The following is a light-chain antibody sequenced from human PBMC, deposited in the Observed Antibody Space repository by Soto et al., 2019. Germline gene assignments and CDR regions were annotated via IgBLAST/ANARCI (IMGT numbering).Light chain of an antibody. J-gene: IGLJ1*01. CDR2: EVT. V-gene: IGLV2-14*01. CDR3: SSYTRNTALV. Sequence: QSALTRPASVSVSPGQSIIISCTGTSIDIGPYDYVSWYQQHPGKAPKLMIYEVTNRPSGVSHRFSGSKSGSTASLTISGLQAEDEADYYCSSYTRNTALVFGPGTKVTVL. CDR1: SIDIGPYDY.